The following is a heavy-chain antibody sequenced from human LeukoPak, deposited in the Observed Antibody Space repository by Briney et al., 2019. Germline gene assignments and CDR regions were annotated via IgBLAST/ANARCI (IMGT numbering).Heavy chain of an antibody. V-gene: IGHV3-21*01. CDR2: ISSSSSYI. D-gene: IGHD3-22*01. CDR1: GFTFSSYS. CDR3: ARGGPYDSSGYSFDY. J-gene: IGHJ4*02. Sequence: GGALRLSCAASGFTFSSYSMNWVRQAPGKGLDWVSSISSSSSYIYYADSVKGRFTISRANAKNSLYLQMNSRRAEDTAVYYCARGGPYDSSGYSFDYWGQGPVVTVSS.